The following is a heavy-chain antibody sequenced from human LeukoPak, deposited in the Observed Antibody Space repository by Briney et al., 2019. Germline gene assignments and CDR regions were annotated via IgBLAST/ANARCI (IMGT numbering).Heavy chain of an antibody. CDR3: ARNPSSWYYYYYYMDV. V-gene: IGHV3-30*04. CDR2: ISYDGSNK. J-gene: IGHJ6*03. CDR1: GFTFSSYA. D-gene: IGHD6-13*01. Sequence: GRSLRLSCAASGFTFSSYAMHWVRQAPGKGLEGVAVISYDGSNKYYADSMKGRFTISRDNSKNTLYLQMNSLRAEDTAVYYCARNPSSWYYYYYYMDVWGKGTTVTVSS.